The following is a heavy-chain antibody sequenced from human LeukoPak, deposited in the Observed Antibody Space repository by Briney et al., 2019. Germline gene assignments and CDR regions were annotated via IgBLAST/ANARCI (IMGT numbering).Heavy chain of an antibody. V-gene: IGHV1-69*05. CDR1: GGTFSSYA. Sequence: ASVKVSCKASGGTFSSYAISWVRQAPGQGLEWMGGIIPIFGTASYAQKFQGRVTITTDESTSTAYMELSSLRSEDTAVYYCATSVGGYYGNYWGQGTLVTVSS. CDR3: ATSVGGYYGNY. J-gene: IGHJ4*02. CDR2: IIPIFGTA. D-gene: IGHD3-22*01.